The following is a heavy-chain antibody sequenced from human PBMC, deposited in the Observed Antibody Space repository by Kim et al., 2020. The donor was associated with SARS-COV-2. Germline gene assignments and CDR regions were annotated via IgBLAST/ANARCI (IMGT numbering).Heavy chain of an antibody. D-gene: IGHD6-19*01. V-gene: IGHV3-74*01. CDR3: ARRAYSSGWWYFDY. Sequence: ADSVTGRFTTSRDNAKTTLELKMSSLGVEDTAVYYCARRAYSSGWWYFDYWGQGTLVTVSS. J-gene: IGHJ4*02.